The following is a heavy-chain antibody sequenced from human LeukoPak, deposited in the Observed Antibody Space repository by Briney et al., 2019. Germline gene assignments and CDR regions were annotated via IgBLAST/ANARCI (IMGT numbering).Heavy chain of an antibody. J-gene: IGHJ4*02. V-gene: IGHV3-74*03. CDR3: ARDVDYHVTSECFDY. CDR2: INSDGSST. CDR1: GFTFSSYW. Sequence: GGSLRLSCAASGFTFSSYWMHWARQAPGEGLVWVSRINSDGSSTTYADSVKGRFTIARDNAKNTLYLQMNSLRPEDTAVYYCARDVDYHVTSECFDYWGQGTLVTVSS. D-gene: IGHD3-22*01.